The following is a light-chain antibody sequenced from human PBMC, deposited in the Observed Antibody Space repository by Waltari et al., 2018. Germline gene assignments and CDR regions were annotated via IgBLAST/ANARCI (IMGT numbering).Light chain of an antibody. Sequence: QSVLTQPPSVSAAPGQRVTISCSGGYSNIGSNYVTWYQQLPGTAPKLIIFENRLRPSGIPDRFSGSKSGTSSALDIVGLQPGDEAYYYCATRDSSLSGEVFGGGTKVTIL. CDR2: ENR. CDR3: ATRDSSLSGEV. V-gene: IGLV1-51*01. J-gene: IGLJ2*01. CDR1: YSNIGSNY.